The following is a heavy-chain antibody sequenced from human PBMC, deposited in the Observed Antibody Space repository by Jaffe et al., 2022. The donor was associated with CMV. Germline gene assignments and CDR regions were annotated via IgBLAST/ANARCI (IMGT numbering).Heavy chain of an antibody. CDR2: FDPEDGET. J-gene: IGHJ3*02. V-gene: IGHV1-24*01. CDR1: GYTLTELS. D-gene: IGHD3-16*02. CDR3: ATGLQQYVWGSYRYTDSYAFDI. Sequence: QVQLVQSGAEVKKPGASVKVSCKVSGYTLTELSMHWVRQAPGKGLEWMGGFDPEDGETIYAQKFQGRVTMTEDTSTDTAYMELSSLRSEDTAVYYCATGLQQYVWGSYRYTDSYAFDIWGQGTMVTVSS.